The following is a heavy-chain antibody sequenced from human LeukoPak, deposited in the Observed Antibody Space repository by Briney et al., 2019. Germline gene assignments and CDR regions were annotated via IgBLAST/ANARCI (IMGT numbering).Heavy chain of an antibody. V-gene: IGHV3-48*04. D-gene: IGHD1/OR15-1a*01. Sequence: GGCLRLSCAASGFTFSTYAMNWVRQAPGKGLEWVSYSSSSSSTIYYADSVKGRFTISRDNAKNSLYLQMNSLRAEDTAVYYCARGEQGDYWGQGTPVTVSS. CDR3: ARGEQGDY. CDR1: GFTFSTYA. J-gene: IGHJ4*02. CDR2: SSSSSSTI.